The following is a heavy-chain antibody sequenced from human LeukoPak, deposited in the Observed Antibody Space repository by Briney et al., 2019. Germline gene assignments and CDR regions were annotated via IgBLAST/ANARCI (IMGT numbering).Heavy chain of an antibody. J-gene: IGHJ4*02. CDR1: GFTLSSYG. D-gene: IGHD3-22*01. CDR3: ARGSRPGVVVIKVGSYYFDY. CDR2: IWYDGSNK. Sequence: GGSLRLSCAASGFTLSSYGMHWVRQAPGKGLEWVAVIWYDGSNKYYADSVKGRFTISRDNSKNTLYLQMNSLRAEDTAVYYCARGSRPGVVVIKVGSYYFDYWGQGTLVTVSS. V-gene: IGHV3-33*01.